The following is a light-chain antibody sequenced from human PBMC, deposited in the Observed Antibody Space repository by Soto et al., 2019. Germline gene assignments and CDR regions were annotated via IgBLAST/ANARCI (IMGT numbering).Light chain of an antibody. Sequence: EIVMTQSPATLSVSPGERATLSCRASQSVSSNLAWYQQRPGQAPRLLIYGASTRATGIPARFSGSGSGTEFTLTISSLQSEDFAVYYCQQYSNSPTPLYTFGQGTKLEIK. CDR1: QSVSSN. V-gene: IGKV3-15*01. J-gene: IGKJ2*01. CDR2: GAS. CDR3: QQYSNSPTPLYT.